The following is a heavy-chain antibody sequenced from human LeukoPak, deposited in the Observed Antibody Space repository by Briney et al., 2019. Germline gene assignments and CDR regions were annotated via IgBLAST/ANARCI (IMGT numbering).Heavy chain of an antibody. Sequence: SETLSLTCTVSGGSISSSSYYWGWIRQPPGKGLEWIGSIYYSGSTYYNPSLKSRVTISVDTSKNQFSLKLSSVTAADTAVYYCARVQGTSRINWFDPWGQGTLVTVSS. CDR2: IYYSGST. V-gene: IGHV4-39*07. CDR1: GGSISSSSYY. D-gene: IGHD1-1*01. CDR3: ARVQGTSRINWFDP. J-gene: IGHJ5*02.